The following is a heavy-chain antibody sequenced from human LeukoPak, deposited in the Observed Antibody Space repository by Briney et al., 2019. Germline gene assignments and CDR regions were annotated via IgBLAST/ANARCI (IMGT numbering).Heavy chain of an antibody. CDR2: IYYSGST. CDR1: GGSISSSSYY. D-gene: IGHD1-26*01. J-gene: IGHJ5*02. Sequence: SETLSLTCTVSGGSISSSSYYWGWSRQPPGKGLEWIGSIYYSGSTYYNPSLKSRVTISVDTSKNQFSLKLSSVTAADTAVYYCARATPEWEEERWFDPWGQGTLVTVSS. CDR3: ARATPEWEEERWFDP. V-gene: IGHV4-39*01.